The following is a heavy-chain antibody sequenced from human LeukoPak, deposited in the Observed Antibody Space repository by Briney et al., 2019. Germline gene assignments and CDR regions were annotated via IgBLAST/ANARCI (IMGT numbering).Heavy chain of an antibody. V-gene: IGHV4-39*01. D-gene: IGHD3-22*01. CDR2: IYYSGNT. CDR1: GGSISSTSYY. CDR3: ARQGNYYDSSGYSGDY. Sequence: SETLSLTCSVSGGSISSTSYYWGWIRQPPGKGLEWIGSIYYSGNTYYNPSLKSRVTISVDTSKNQFSLKLSSVTAADTAVYYCARQGNYYDSSGYSGDYWGQGTLVTVSS. J-gene: IGHJ4*02.